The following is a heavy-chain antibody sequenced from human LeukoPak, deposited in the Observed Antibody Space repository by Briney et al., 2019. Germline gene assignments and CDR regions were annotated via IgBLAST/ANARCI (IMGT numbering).Heavy chain of an antibody. Sequence: SVKVSCKASGGTFSSYTISWVRQAPGQGLEWMGRIIPILGIANYAQKFQGRITITADKSTSTAYMELSSLRSEDTAVYYCARDSSSGGVDYWGQGTLVTVSS. D-gene: IGHD6-25*01. CDR1: GGTFSSYT. CDR2: IIPILGIA. CDR3: ARDSSSGGVDY. J-gene: IGHJ4*02. V-gene: IGHV1-69*04.